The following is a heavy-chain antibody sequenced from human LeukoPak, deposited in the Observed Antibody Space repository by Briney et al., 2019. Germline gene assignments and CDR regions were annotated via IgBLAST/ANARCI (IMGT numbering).Heavy chain of an antibody. CDR2: IYHRGST. CDR3: ARAAVTTSSLDY. V-gene: IGHV4-38-2*02. Sequence: SSETLSLTCTVSGYSISSGYYCAWIRQPPGKGLEWIGAIYHRGSTYYNPSLKSRVTISVDTSKNHFSLKLNSVTAADTAVYYCARAAVTTSSLDYWGQGTLVTVSS. J-gene: IGHJ4*02. D-gene: IGHD4-17*01. CDR1: GYSISSGYY.